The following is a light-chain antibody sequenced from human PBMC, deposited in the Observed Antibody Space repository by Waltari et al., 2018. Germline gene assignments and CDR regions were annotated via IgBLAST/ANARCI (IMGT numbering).Light chain of an antibody. CDR3: QHYNNAPRIT. J-gene: IGKJ5*01. V-gene: IGKV1-27*01. Sequence: DIQMTQSPSSLSASVGDRVTITCRASQDISNYLGWYQQKPGQPPNLLIFAASALQSGVPSRFSASGAGTDFTLTLSTLQPEDVATYYCQHYNNAPRITFGQGTRLEIK. CDR1: QDISNY. CDR2: AAS.